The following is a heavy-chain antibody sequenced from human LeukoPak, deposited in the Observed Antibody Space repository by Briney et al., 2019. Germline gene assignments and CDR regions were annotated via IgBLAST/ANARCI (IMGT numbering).Heavy chain of an antibody. CDR3: ARRYCSGGSCYPNDAFDV. V-gene: IGHV4-38-2*01. J-gene: IGHJ3*01. CDR2: IYHSGST. D-gene: IGHD2-15*01. Sequence: PSETLSLTCAVSVYSIGSGYYWGWIRQPPGQGLEWIGSIYHSGSTYYNPSLKSRVTISVDTSKNQFSLKLSSVTAADTAIYYCARRYCSGGSCYPNDAFDVWGQGTMVTVSS. CDR1: VYSIGSGYY.